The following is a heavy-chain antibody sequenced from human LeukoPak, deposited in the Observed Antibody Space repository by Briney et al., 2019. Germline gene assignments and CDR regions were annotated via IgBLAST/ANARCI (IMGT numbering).Heavy chain of an antibody. CDR2: ISSSGSTI. D-gene: IGHD1-20*01. CDR1: GFTFSSYV. Sequence: GGSLRLSCAASGFTFSSYVMNWVRQAPGKGLEWVPYISSSGSTIYYADSVKGRFTISRDNAKNSLYLQMNSLRAEDTAVYYCARDLASYNWNDGSFYYYGMDVWGQGTTVTVSS. J-gene: IGHJ6*02. V-gene: IGHV3-48*03. CDR3: ARDLASYNWNDGSFYYYGMDV.